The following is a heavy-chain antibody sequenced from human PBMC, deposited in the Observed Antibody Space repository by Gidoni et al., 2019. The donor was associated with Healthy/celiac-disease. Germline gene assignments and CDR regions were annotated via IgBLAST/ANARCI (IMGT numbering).Heavy chain of an antibody. V-gene: IGHV3-23*01. Sequence: EVPLLESGGGLVQPGGSLRLSWAASGFPFSSYAMGWVRQAPGKGLGLVSAISGGGGSTYYADSVKGRFTISRDNSKNTLYLQMNSLRAEDTAVYYCARDRYSSGWYYFDYWGQGTLVTVSS. CDR3: ARDRYSSGWYYFDY. CDR2: ISGGGGST. CDR1: GFPFSSYA. J-gene: IGHJ4*02. D-gene: IGHD6-19*01.